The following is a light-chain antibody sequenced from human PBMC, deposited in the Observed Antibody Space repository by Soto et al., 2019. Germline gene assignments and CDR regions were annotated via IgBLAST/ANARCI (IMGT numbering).Light chain of an antibody. CDR3: AAWDDSLSAYV. Sequence: QSVLTQPPSASGTPGQRVTISCSAGSSNIGNNYVFWYQQLPRTAPKLLIYRNNQRPSGVPDRFSGSKSGTSASLAISGLRSEAEADYYCAAWDDSLSAYVFGTGTKVTVL. J-gene: IGLJ1*01. V-gene: IGLV1-47*01. CDR1: SSNIGNNY. CDR2: RNN.